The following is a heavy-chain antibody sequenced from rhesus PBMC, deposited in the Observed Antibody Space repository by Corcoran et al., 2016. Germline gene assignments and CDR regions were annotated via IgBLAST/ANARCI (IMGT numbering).Heavy chain of an antibody. CDR3: TANTVTTSFYFGS. D-gene: IGHD4-23*01. CDR1: GFPFSSYE. V-gene: IGHV3-100*02. Sequence: DVQLVESGGGWVRPGGSLRRSCVASGFPFSSYEMHWVRQDPGKGLGWVHLFGERGGAPTDDDSVKGRFTISRDNAKDSLFQQMNSLRAEDTAGYYCTANTVTTSFYFGSWGQGVLVTVSA. J-gene: IGHJ4*01. CDR2: FGERGGAP.